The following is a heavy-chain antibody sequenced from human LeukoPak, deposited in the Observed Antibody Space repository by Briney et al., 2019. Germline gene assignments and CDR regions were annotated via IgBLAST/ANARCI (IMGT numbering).Heavy chain of an antibody. CDR3: AKGGRQLGDYGMDV. J-gene: IGHJ6*02. Sequence: TGGSLRLSCAASGFTFSSYAMSWVRQAPGKGLEWVSAISGSGGSTYYADSVKGRFTISRDNSKNTLYLQMNSLRAEDTAVYYCAKGGRQLGDYGMDVWGQGTTVTVSS. CDR1: GFTFSSYA. D-gene: IGHD5-18*01. V-gene: IGHV3-23*01. CDR2: ISGSGGST.